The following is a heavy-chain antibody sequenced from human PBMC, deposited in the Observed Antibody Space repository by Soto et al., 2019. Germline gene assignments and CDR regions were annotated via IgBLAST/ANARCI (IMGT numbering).Heavy chain of an antibody. CDR1: GGSISSGGYY. J-gene: IGHJ6*02. CDR2: IYYSGST. CDR3: ARGRYSPRGGYGMDV. V-gene: IGHV4-31*03. Sequence: SETLSLTCTVSGGSISSGGYYWSWIRQHPGKGLEWIGYIYYSGSTYYNPSLKSRVTISVDTSKNQFSLKLSSVTAADTAVYNCARGRYSPRGGYGMDVWGQGTTVTVSS. D-gene: IGHD6-13*01.